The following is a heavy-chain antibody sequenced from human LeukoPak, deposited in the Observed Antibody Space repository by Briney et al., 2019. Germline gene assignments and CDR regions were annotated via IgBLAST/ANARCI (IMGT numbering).Heavy chain of an antibody. V-gene: IGHV1-69*13. CDR3: ARDQGYCSSISCYKYFQH. CDR2: IIPIFGTA. D-gene: IGHD2-2*02. J-gene: IGHJ1*01. CDR1: GGTFSSYA. Sequence: ASVKVSCEASGGTFSSYAISWVRQAPGQGLEWMGGIIPIFGTANYAQKFQGRVTITADESTSTAYMELSSLRSEDTAVYYCARDQGYCSSISCYKYFQHWGQGTLVTVSS.